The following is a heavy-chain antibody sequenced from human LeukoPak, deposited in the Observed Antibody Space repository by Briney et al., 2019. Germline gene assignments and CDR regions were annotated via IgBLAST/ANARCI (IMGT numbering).Heavy chain of an antibody. V-gene: IGHV3-33*05. CDR1: GFTFSNYH. J-gene: IGHJ4*02. CDR2: VSYDGSDK. Sequence: GRSLRLSCAASGFTFSNYHMHWVRQAPGKGLEWVAVVSYDGSDKYYADSAKGRFTISRDNSKNTLYLQMNSLRDEDTAVYYCARTFGGNSLHDHWGQGTLVTVSS. D-gene: IGHD4-23*01. CDR3: ARTFGGNSLHDH.